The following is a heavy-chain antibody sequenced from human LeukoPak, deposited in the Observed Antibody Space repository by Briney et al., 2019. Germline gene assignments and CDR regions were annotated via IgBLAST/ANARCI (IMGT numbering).Heavy chain of an antibody. V-gene: IGHV3-11*01. CDR1: GFTFRDFY. CDR2: IGPSGTIM. J-gene: IGHJ4*02. CDR3: TRDPRLCVY. Sequence: PGGSLRLSCAASGFTFRDFYMTWIRQAPGKGLEWVAYIGPSGTIMNYADSVKGRFTVSRDNAENSLYLHMNSLRAEDTAVYYCTRDPRLCVYWGQGTLVTVSS.